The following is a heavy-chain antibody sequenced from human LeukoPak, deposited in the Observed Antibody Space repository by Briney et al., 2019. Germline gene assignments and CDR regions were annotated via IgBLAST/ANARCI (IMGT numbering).Heavy chain of an antibody. CDR1: GYTFTSYG. V-gene: IGHV1-18*01. J-gene: IGHJ4*02. CDR3: ARGDMYYYGSSGTLNQNFDY. CDR2: ISAYNGNT. D-gene: IGHD3-22*01. Sequence: GASVKVSCKASGYTFTSYGISWVRQAPGQGLEWMGWISAYNGNTKHAQKFQDRVTMTTDTSTSTAYMELRSLRSDDTAVYYCARGDMYYYGSSGTLNQNFDYWGQGTLVTVSS.